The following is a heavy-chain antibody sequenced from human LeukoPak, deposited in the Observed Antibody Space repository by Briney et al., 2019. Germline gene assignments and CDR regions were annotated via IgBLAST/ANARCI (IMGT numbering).Heavy chain of an antibody. CDR1: GFTFSDYF. CDR3: ARSGREATEIDY. CDR2: INGRGTYI. J-gene: IGHJ4*02. Sequence: VGSLRLSCAASGFTFSDYFMSWVRQAPGKGLEWLSYINGRGTYIDYAESLKGRITISRDNAQNSLYLQMNSLRVEDTAVYYCARSGREATEIDYWGQGTLVTVSS. D-gene: IGHD1-1*01. V-gene: IGHV3-11*06.